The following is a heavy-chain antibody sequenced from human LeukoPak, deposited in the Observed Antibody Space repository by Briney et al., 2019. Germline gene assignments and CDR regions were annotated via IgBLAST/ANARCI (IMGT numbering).Heavy chain of an antibody. D-gene: IGHD3-22*01. J-gene: IGHJ4*02. Sequence: GGSLRLPCAASVFTFSSYAMSWVRQAPGKGLEWVSAISCSGGITYYADSVKVRFTISRDNSKNTLYLQMNSLRAEDTAVYYCARDQAYYYDSSGYRIDYWGQGTLVTVSS. V-gene: IGHV3-23*01. CDR2: ISCSGGIT. CDR1: VFTFSSYA. CDR3: ARDQAYYYDSSGYRIDY.